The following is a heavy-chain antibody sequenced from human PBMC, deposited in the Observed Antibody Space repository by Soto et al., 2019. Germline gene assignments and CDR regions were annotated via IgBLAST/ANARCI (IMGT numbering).Heavy chain of an antibody. CDR1: GFTFSSYA. CDR2: ISGSGGST. V-gene: IGHV3-23*01. CDR3: VRDRGSPDSFDS. Sequence: GGSLRLSCAASGFTFSSYAMSWVRQAPGKGLEWVSAISGSGGSTYYADSVKGRFTISRDDAKNTLYLQMNSLRSEDTAVYYCVRDRGSPDSFDSWGQGTMVTVSS. D-gene: IGHD3-10*01. J-gene: IGHJ3*02.